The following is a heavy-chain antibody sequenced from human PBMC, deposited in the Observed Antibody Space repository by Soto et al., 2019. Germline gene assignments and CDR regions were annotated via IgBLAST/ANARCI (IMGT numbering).Heavy chain of an antibody. V-gene: IGHV1-69*04. D-gene: IGHD2-2*01. J-gene: IGHJ4*02. CDR2: IIPILGIA. CDR3: ARDRGSGYCSSTSCYGDY. CDR1: GGTFSIYT. Sequence: SVKVSCKASGGTFSIYTISWVRQAPGQGLEWMGRIIPILGIANYAQKFQGRVTITADKSTSTAYMELSSLRSEDTAVYYCARDRGSGYCSSTSCYGDYWGQGTLVTVSS.